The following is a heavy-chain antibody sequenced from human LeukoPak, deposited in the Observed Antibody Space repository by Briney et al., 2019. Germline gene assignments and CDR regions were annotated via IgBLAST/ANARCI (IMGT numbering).Heavy chain of an antibody. Sequence: GSLRLSCAASGLTLNDYYMSWLRQAPGKGLAWTGSIYYSGSTYYNPSLKSRVTISVDTSKNQFSLKLSSVTAADTAVYYCASYLLGYCSGGSCYSDYFDYWGQGTLVTVSS. J-gene: IGHJ4*02. CDR1: GLTLNDYY. CDR2: IYYSGST. V-gene: IGHV4-38-2*01. CDR3: ASYLLGYCSGGSCYSDYFDY. D-gene: IGHD2-15*01.